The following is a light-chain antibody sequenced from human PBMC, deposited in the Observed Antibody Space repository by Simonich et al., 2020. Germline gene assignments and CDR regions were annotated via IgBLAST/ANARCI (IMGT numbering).Light chain of an antibody. CDR1: SSDVGGYNY. V-gene: IGLV2-14*01. CDR3: SSYTSSSTLV. Sequence: QSALTQPASVSGSPGQSITISCTGTSSDVGGYNYVSWYQQHPGKAPKLMIYDVSMRPSGVSTRFAGSKSGNTASLTISGLQAEDEADYYCSSYTSSSTLVFGGGTKLTVL. CDR2: DVS. J-gene: IGLJ3*02.